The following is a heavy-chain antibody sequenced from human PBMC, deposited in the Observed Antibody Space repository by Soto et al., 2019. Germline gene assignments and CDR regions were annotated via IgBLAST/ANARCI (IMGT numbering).Heavy chain of an antibody. V-gene: IGHV4-39*01. CDR2: IYYSGRT. J-gene: IGHJ4*02. D-gene: IGHD2-21*02. Sequence: SETLSLTCIVSGESISSSSYYWGWIRQPPGKGLEWIGSIYYSGRTYYNPSFKSRVTISIDTSKNQFSLKLSSVTATDTAVYNCARQRTTVVTQAYFDHWGQGALVTVS. CDR1: GESISSSSYY. CDR3: ARQRTTVVTQAYFDH.